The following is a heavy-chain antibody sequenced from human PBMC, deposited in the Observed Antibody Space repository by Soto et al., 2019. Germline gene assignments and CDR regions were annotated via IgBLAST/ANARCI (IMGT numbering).Heavy chain of an antibody. CDR1: GYSFTRYG. V-gene: IGHV1-18*01. Sequence: QVQLVQSGAEVKKPGASVKVSCKASGYSFTRYGISWVRQAPGQGLERMGWISGYNANTNYPENLQGRVTMTTDTSPSTAYMEVRNLISDDTAVYYCARMGDAPYCYYGLDVWGQGTTVTVSS. CDR3: ARMGDAPYCYYGLDV. J-gene: IGHJ6*02. D-gene: IGHD3-16*01. CDR2: ISGYNANT.